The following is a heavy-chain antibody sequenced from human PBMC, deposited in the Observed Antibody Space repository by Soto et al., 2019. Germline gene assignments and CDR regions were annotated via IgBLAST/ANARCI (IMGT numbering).Heavy chain of an antibody. CDR3: ASAYSDAFDI. CDR2: ISSSGTGI. CDR1: GFTFSDYY. Sequence: GGSLRLSCAASGFTFSDYYMTWIRQAPGKGLEWVSYISSSGTGIYYPDSVKGRFTISRDNAKNSLYLQMSSLRAEDTAVYYCASAYSDAFDIWGQGTVVTVSS. J-gene: IGHJ3*02. D-gene: IGHD2-15*01. V-gene: IGHV3-11*01.